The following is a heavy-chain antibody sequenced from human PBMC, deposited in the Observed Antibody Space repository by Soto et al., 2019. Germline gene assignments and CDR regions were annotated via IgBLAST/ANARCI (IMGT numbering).Heavy chain of an antibody. CDR3: ARAPIITISGEVIAEFDS. Sequence: SQTHSLTFVLSGDSVSSKSSSWNLIRQSPSRGLEWLGRTYYRSTWYNDYAVPVKSRITINPDTSKNQFSLQLTSVTPEDTAVYYCARAPIITISGEVIAEFDSWGQGTLVTVSS. D-gene: IGHD3-3*01. V-gene: IGHV6-1*01. J-gene: IGHJ4*02. CDR1: GDSVSSKSSS. CDR2: TYYRSTWYN.